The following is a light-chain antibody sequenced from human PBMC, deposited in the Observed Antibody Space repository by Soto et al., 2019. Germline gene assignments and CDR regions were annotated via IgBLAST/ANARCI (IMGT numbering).Light chain of an antibody. CDR3: QQRSNWPLT. Sequence: EIVLTQSPATLSLSPGERATLSCRASQSVSSYLAWYQQKPGQAPRLLIYGASTRATGIPARFSGSGSGTEFTLTISSLQSEDFAVYYCQQRSNWPLTFGGGTKVDI. CDR2: GAS. J-gene: IGKJ4*01. CDR1: QSVSSY. V-gene: IGKV3-11*01.